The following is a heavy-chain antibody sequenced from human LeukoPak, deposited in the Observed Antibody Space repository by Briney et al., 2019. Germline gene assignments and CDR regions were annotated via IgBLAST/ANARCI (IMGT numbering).Heavy chain of an antibody. J-gene: IGHJ6*03. V-gene: IGHV4-4*07. Sequence: SETLSLTCTVSGGSIRSNYWSWIRQSAGKGLEWIGRIYSSGNTNYNPSFESRVTMSVDTSKNQLSLKLKSVTAADTAVYYCARTLDKDSSSAPYYYYMDVWGKGTTVTVSS. D-gene: IGHD6-13*01. CDR2: IYSSGNT. CDR3: ARTLDKDSSSAPYYYYMDV. CDR1: GGSIRSNY.